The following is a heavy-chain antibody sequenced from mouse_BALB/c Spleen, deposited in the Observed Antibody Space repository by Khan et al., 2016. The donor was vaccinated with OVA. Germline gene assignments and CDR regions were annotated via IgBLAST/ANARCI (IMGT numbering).Heavy chain of an antibody. D-gene: IGHD2-4*01. J-gene: IGHJ3*01. Sequence: QVQLKESGPGLVQPSQSLSITCTVSGFSLNNYSVHWVRQSPGKGLEWLGVIWSAGNTDYNAAFISRLTISKDNSRSQVFFKMNSLQPNDTAIYFFARRGYDYGRGALFAYWGQGTLVTVSA. CDR1: GFSLNNYS. CDR2: IWSAGNT. V-gene: IGHV2-2*02. CDR3: ARRGYDYGRGALFAY.